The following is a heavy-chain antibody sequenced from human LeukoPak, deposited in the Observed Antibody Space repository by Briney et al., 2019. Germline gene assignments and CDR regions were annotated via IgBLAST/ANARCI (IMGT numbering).Heavy chain of an antibody. CDR3: ASFDPSNYVSWP. Sequence: GASVKVSCKASGYTFTSYAMHWVRQAPGQRLEWMGWINAGNGNTKYSQEFQGRVTITRDTSASTAYMELSSLRSEDTAVYYCASFDPSNYVSWPWGQGTLVTVSS. CDR2: INAGNGNT. J-gene: IGHJ5*02. D-gene: IGHD4-11*01. V-gene: IGHV1-3*01. CDR1: GYTFTSYA.